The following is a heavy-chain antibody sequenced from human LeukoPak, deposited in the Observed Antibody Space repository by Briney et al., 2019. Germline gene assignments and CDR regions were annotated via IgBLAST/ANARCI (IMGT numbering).Heavy chain of an antibody. CDR1: GYTFTGYY. J-gene: IGHJ6*03. CDR2: INPNSGGT. D-gene: IGHD4-11*01. V-gene: IGHV1-2*02. Sequence: GASVNVSCKASGYTFTGYYMHWVRQAPGQGLEWMGWINPNSGGTNYAQKFQGRVTMTRDTSISTAYMELSRLRSDDTAVYYCASGGYYSNYYYYYMDVWGKGTTVTVSS. CDR3: ASGGYYSNYYYYYMDV.